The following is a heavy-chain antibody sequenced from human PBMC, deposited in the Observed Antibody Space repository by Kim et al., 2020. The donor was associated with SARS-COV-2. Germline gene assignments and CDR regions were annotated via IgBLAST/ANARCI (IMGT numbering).Heavy chain of an antibody. CDR1: GFTFRSYG. D-gene: IGHD6-13*01. CDR3: ARAQKYNSRLYEIDY. Sequence: GGSLRLSCAASGFTFRSYGMHWVRQAPGKGLEWGTIISYDGSNKYYADSVKGRFTISRDNSKTTLYLQMNSLGVEDTAVYYCARAQKYNSRLYEIDYWGPGTLVTVSS. V-gene: IGHV3-30*03. CDR2: ISYDGSNK. J-gene: IGHJ4*02.